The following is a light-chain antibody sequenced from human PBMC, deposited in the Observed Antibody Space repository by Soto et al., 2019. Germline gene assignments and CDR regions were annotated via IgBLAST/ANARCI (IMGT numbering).Light chain of an antibody. J-gene: IGLJ3*02. CDR2: EDN. CDR3: QSYDSSNWV. Sequence: NFILTQPHSVAEAPGKTVTISCTRSSCSIASNYVQWYHQRPGSAPTIVMYEDNQRPSGVPDRFSGSIDRSSNSASLTISGLKTEDEGDFYCQSYDSSNWVFGGGTQLTVL. CDR1: SCSIASNY. V-gene: IGLV6-57*04.